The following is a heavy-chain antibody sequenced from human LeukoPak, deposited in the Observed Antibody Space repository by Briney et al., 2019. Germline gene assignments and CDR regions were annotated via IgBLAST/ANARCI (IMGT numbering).Heavy chain of an antibody. CDR2: IKSKTDGGTT. CDR1: GVTFSNAW. J-gene: IGHJ4*02. D-gene: IGHD3-10*01. V-gene: IGHV3-15*01. CDR3: TTATMVRGVLIDY. Sequence: GGSLRLSCAASGVTFSNAWMSWVPQGPGKGVEWGGRIKSKTDGGTTDYAAPVEGRFTISRDDSKNTLYLQMSSLQTEETAVSHCTTATMVRGVLIDYWGQGPLVSVSS.